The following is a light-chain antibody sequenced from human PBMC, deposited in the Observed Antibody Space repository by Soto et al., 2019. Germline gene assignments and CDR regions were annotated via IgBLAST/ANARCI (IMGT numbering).Light chain of an antibody. J-gene: IGKJ4*01. CDR1: QSLSDW. CDR3: QQYDTDPLT. Sequence: DIQLTQSPPTLSASVGDRVTITCRASQSLSDWLAWYQQIPGTAPKLLIYRGSSLADGVPSRFSGSGSGTEFTLTISSLQPYDFATYYCQQYDTDPLTFGGGTKVEIK. CDR2: RGS. V-gene: IGKV1-5*03.